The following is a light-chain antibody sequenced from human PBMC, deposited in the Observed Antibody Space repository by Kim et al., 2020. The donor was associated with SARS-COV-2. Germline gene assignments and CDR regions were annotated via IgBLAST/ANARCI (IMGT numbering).Light chain of an antibody. V-gene: IGKV3-20*01. CDR2: GAS. J-gene: IGKJ1*01. CDR3: QQYGSSPRT. Sequence: PGERATHSCRASQSVGSGYFAWYQQKPGQAPRLLIYGASSRATGIPDRFSGSGSGTDFTLTISRLEPEDFAVYYCQQYGSSPRTFGQGTKVDIK. CDR1: QSVGSGY.